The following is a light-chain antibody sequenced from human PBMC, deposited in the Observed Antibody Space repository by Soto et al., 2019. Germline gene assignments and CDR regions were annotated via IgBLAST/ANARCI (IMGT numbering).Light chain of an antibody. Sequence: QSVLTQPASVSGSPGQSITVSCTGSSTDVGSYNLVSWYQQHPGKAPKLIIYEGSKRPSGVSNRFSASKSGNTASLRISGLQAEDEADYYCRSYAGGISFNVFGTGTKLTVL. CDR1: STDVGSYNL. J-gene: IGLJ1*01. CDR2: EGS. CDR3: RSYAGGISFNV. V-gene: IGLV2-23*01.